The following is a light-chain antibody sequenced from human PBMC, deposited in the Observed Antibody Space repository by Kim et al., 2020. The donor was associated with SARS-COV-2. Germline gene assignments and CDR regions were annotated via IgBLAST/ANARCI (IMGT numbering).Light chain of an antibody. CDR3: QSYDSSLSGWV. Sequence: RVTISCTGSSSNIGAGYDVHWYQQLPGTAPKLLIYDNSNRPSGVPDRFSGSKSGTSASLAITGLQAEDEADYYCQSYDSSLSGWVFGTGTKVTVL. V-gene: IGLV1-40*01. CDR1: SSNIGAGYD. CDR2: DNS. J-gene: IGLJ1*01.